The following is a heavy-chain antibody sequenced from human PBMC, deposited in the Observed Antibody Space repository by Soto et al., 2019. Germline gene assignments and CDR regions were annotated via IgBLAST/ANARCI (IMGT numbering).Heavy chain of an antibody. D-gene: IGHD3-10*01. CDR3: ARSRSGAVADSFDF. CDR2: ISRDGSNK. CDR1: GFTFRSYA. J-gene: IGHJ4*02. V-gene: IGHV3-30*04. Sequence: GSLRLSCAASGFTFRSYAIHWVRQAPGKGLEWVAVISRDGSNKYYVDSVKGRFTISRDNSKDTVYLQMNSLRDEDSAMFYCARSRSGAVADSFDFWGQGTLVTVSS.